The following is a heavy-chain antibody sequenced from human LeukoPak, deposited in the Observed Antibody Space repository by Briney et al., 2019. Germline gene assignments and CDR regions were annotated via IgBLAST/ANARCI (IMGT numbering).Heavy chain of an antibody. V-gene: IGHV3-30*02. CDR3: AKDVIAAAVPLFDY. D-gene: IGHD6-13*01. J-gene: IGHJ4*02. CDR2: IRYDGSNK. CDR1: GFTFSSYG. Sequence: PGGSLRLSCAASGFTFSSYGMHWVRQAPGKGLEWVAFIRYDGSNKYYADSVKGRFTISRDNSKNTLYLQMNSLRAEDTAVYYCAKDVIAAAVPLFDYWGQGTLVSVSS.